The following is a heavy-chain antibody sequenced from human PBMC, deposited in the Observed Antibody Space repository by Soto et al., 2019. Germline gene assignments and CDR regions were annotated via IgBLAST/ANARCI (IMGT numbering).Heavy chain of an antibody. CDR3: ARDGGRYSLDY. CDR1: GFTFSTYW. Sequence: EVQLVESGGGLVQPGGSLRLSCAASGFTFSTYWMHWVRQAPGRGPVWVSRINSDGSITRYVDSVKGRFTISRDNAKNTLYLQMNSLRADDTAVYYCARDGGRYSLDYWGQGTLVTVSS. CDR2: INSDGSIT. J-gene: IGHJ4*02. D-gene: IGHD1-26*01. V-gene: IGHV3-74*01.